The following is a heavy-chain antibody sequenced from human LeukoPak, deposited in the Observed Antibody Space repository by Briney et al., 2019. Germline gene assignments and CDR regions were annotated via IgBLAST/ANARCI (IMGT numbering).Heavy chain of an antibody. J-gene: IGHJ4*02. CDR1: GFTFSSYS. V-gene: IGHV3-21*01. CDR3: ARGTDYGANNGY. Sequence: PGGSLRLSCAASGFTFSSYSMNWVRQAPGKGLEWVSSISSSSSYIYYADSVKGRFTISRDNAKNSLYLQMNSLRAEDTAVYYCARGTDYGANNGYWGQGTLVTVSS. CDR2: ISSSSSYI. D-gene: IGHD4-17*01.